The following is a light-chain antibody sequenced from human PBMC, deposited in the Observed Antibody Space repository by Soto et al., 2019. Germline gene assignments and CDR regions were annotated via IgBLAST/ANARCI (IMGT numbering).Light chain of an antibody. J-gene: IGLJ1*01. CDR3: SSYTTSSTLV. CDR1: SSDVGNYNY. Sequence: QSALTQPASVSGSPGQSITISCTGSSSDVGNYNYVSWYQQHPGKAPKLMICEVSNRHTGVSNRFSGSKSGNTASLTISGLQAEDEADYYCSSYTTSSTLVFGTGTKLTVL. CDR2: EVS. V-gene: IGLV2-14*01.